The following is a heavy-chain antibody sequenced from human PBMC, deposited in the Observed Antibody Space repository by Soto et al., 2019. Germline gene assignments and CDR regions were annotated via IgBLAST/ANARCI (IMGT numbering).Heavy chain of an antibody. CDR3: ASYNSYGSGSYPHYYYGMDV. CDR2: INHSGST. Sequence: SETLSLTCTVSGGSISSYYWSWIRHPPKKGLEWIGYINHSGSTNYNPSLKSRVTISVDTTKNQFSLKLSSVTAADTAVYYCASYNSYGSGSYPHYYYGMDVWGQGTTVTVSS. J-gene: IGHJ6*02. D-gene: IGHD3-10*01. V-gene: IGHV4-59*12. CDR1: GGSISSYY.